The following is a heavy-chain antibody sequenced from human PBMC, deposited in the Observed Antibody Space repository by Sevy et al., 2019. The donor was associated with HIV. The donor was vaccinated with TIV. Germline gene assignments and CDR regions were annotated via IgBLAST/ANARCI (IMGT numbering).Heavy chain of an antibody. Sequence: SETLSLTCTVSGGSISSYYWSWIRQPPGKGLEWIGYIYYSGSTNYNPSLKSRVTISVDTSKNQFSLKLSSVTAADTAVYYCAREGYSHPYFDYWGQGTMVTVSS. CDR1: GGSISSYY. V-gene: IGHV4-59*01. CDR2: IYYSGST. CDR3: AREGYSHPYFDY. J-gene: IGHJ4*02. D-gene: IGHD4-4*01.